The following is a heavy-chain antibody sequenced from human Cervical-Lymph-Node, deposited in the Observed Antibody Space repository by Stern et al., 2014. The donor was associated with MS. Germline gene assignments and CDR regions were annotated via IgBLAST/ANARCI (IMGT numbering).Heavy chain of an antibody. CDR2: SFPVFGTP. Sequence: VQLVQSGAEVTQPGCSVKVSCKASGGPFSPFPISWVRQAPGQGLEWVGGSFPVFGTPTYAQEFRGRVTIAADVSTSTVYMELSSLRSDDTAVYYCALSSETSDRWYSLGYDLWGQGTLVTVSS. CDR1: GGPFSPFP. J-gene: IGHJ5*02. CDR3: ALSSETSDRWYSLGYDL. V-gene: IGHV1-69*01. D-gene: IGHD6-13*01.